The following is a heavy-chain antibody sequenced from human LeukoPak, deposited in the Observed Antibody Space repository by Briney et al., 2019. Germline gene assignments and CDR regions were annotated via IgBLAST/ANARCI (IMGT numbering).Heavy chain of an antibody. CDR1: GFTFNHYW. V-gene: IGHV3-7*01. D-gene: IGHD6-13*01. J-gene: IGHJ4*02. CDR2: IKQDGSEK. Sequence: SGGSLRLSCAASGFTFNHYWMTWVRQAPERGLEWVANIKQDGSEKYYVDSVKGRFTVSRDNAKNSVYLQMNSLRAEDTAVYYCARASRAAAGTPSYFDYWDQGTLVTVSS. CDR3: ARASRAAAGTPSYFDY.